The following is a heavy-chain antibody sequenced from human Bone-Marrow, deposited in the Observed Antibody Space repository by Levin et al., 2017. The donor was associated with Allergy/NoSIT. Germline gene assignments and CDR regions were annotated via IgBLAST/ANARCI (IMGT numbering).Heavy chain of an antibody. D-gene: IGHD5-18*01. Sequence: PSQTLSLTCSVSGGSMRRYYWSWLRQSPERGLEWIGYIYSNGDASYNPSLEGRVTISVDTPRNQFSLRLTSVTAADTALYYCARARDNFGYLPLDHWGQGTLVIVSS. CDR1: GGSMRRYY. CDR3: ARARDNFGYLPLDH. J-gene: IGHJ4*02. CDR2: IYSNGDA. V-gene: IGHV4-59*12.